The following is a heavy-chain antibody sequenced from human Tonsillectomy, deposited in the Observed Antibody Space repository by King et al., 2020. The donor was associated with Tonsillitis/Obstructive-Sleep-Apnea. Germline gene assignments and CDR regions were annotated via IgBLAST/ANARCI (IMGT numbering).Heavy chain of an antibody. Sequence: QLQESGPGLVKPSETLPLTCTVSGGSISSYYWSWIRQPAGKRLEWIGRIYTSGSTNYNPSLKSRVTMSVDTTKNQFSLKLNSVTAADTAVYYCARGEWFGDLLYFFDYWGQGTLVTVSS. CDR3: ARGEWFGDLLYFFDY. D-gene: IGHD3-10*01. CDR1: GGSISSYY. CDR2: IYTSGST. J-gene: IGHJ4*02. V-gene: IGHV4-4*07.